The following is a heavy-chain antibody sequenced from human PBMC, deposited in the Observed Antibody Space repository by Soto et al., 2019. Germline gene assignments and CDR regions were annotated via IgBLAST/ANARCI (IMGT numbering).Heavy chain of an antibody. CDR1: GGTFSSYA. CDR2: IIPIFGTA. CDR3: AVWTARRLDY. V-gene: IGHV1-69*01. J-gene: IGHJ4*02. Sequence: QVQLVQSGAEVKKPGSSVKVSCKASGGTFSSYAISWVRQAPGQGLEWMGGIIPIFGTANYAQKVQGRVTSTADEATSTGYMELSSLRPEDQGVDDCAVWTARRLDYGGQGTRVGVSS. D-gene: IGHD6-6*01.